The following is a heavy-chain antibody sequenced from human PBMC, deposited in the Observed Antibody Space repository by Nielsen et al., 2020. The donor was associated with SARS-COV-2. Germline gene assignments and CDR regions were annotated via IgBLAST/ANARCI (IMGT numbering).Heavy chain of an antibody. V-gene: IGHV1-18*04. CDR2: ISTHNGHT. D-gene: IGHD5-18*01. CDR1: GYIFTSNY. J-gene: IGHJ6*02. CDR3: ARGGDTSLVPYFNGLDV. Sequence: ASVKVSCKASGYIFTSNYIHWVRQTPGQGLEWMGWISTHNGHTAYAQNLQGRVTMTTDTSTSTAYVELRSLSSDDTAVYYCARGGDTSLVPYFNGLDVWGQGTTVTVSS.